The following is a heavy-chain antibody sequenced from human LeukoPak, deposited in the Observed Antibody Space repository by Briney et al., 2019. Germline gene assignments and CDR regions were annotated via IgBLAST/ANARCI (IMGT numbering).Heavy chain of an antibody. Sequence: PGGSLRLSCAASGFTFSSYAMSWVRQAPGKGLEWVSAISGSGGSTYYADSVKGRFTISRDNSKNTLYLQMNSLRAEDTAVYYCAKSRPFCSSTSCYRLNYYCYGMDVWGQGTTVTVSS. J-gene: IGHJ6*02. D-gene: IGHD2-2*01. CDR1: GFTFSSYA. CDR3: AKSRPFCSSTSCYRLNYYCYGMDV. CDR2: ISGSGGST. V-gene: IGHV3-23*01.